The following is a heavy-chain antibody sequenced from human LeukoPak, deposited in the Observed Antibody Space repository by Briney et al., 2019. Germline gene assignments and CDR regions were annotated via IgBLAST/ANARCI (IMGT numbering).Heavy chain of an antibody. J-gene: IGHJ4*02. V-gene: IGHV4-59*11. Sequence: PSETLSLTCTVSSGSITRQYWSWIRRPPGKGLEWIGFIYYSGSTNYNPSLRSRVTISVDTSKNQFSLKLSSVTAADTAVYYCARDRRFGEFGYWGQGTLVTVSS. CDR1: SGSITRQY. CDR3: ARDRRFGEFGY. CDR2: IYYSGST. D-gene: IGHD3-10*01.